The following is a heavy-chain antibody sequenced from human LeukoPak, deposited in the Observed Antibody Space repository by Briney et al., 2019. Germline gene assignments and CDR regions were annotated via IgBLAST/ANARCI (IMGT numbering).Heavy chain of an antibody. J-gene: IGHJ6*02. V-gene: IGHV1-2*02. CDR1: GYTFTSYG. Sequence: ASVKVSCKASGYTFTSYGIRWVRQAPGQGLEWMGWINPNSGGTNYAQKFRGRVTMTRDTSISTGYMDLSRLKSDDTAVYYCARANSGYDPVYYFGLDVWGQGTTVTVSS. CDR2: INPNSGGT. CDR3: ARANSGYDPVYYFGLDV. D-gene: IGHD5-12*01.